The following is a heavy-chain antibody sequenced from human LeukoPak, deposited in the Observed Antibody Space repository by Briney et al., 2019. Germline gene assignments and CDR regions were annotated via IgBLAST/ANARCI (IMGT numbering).Heavy chain of an antibody. CDR3: ASGAGTPYGMDV. D-gene: IGHD2-15*01. V-gene: IGHV3-64*01. CDR1: GFTFSTYA. J-gene: IGHJ6*02. Sequence: GGSLRLSCAASGFTFSTYAMHWVRQAPGKGLEYVSGITSNGGSTYYANSVKGRFTISRDNAKNSLYLQMNSLRAEDTAVYYCASGAGTPYGMDVWGQGTTVTVSS. CDR2: ITSNGGST.